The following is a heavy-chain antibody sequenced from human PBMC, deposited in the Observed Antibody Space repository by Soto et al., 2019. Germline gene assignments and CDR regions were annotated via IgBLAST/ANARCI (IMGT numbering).Heavy chain of an antibody. J-gene: IGHJ4*02. CDR3: ARASTYYDYVWGSYRFFDY. D-gene: IGHD3-16*02. Sequence: PSETLSLTCTVSGGSISSYYWSWIRQPPGKGLEWIGYIYYSGSTNYNPSLKSRVTISVDTSKNQFSLKLSSVTAADTAVYYCARASTYYDYVWGSYRFFDYWGQGTLVTVSS. CDR2: IYYSGST. V-gene: IGHV4-59*01. CDR1: GGSISSYY.